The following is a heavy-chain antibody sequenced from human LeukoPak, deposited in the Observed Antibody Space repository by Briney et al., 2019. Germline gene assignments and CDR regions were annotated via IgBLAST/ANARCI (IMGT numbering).Heavy chain of an antibody. CDR3: ARGARSSSWYVPYYFDY. CDR2: IYHSGST. V-gene: IGHV4-38-2*02. D-gene: IGHD6-13*01. J-gene: IGHJ4*02. Sequence: KPSETLSLTCTVSGYSISSGYYWGWIRQPPGKGLEWIGSIYHSGSTYYNPSLKSRVTISVDTSKNQFSLKLSSVTAADTAVYYCARGARSSSWYVPYYFDYWGQGPLVTVSS. CDR1: GYSISSGYY.